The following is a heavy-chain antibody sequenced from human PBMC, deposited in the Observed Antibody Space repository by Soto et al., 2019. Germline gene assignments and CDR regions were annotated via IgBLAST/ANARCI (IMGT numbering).Heavy chain of an antibody. J-gene: IGHJ4*02. CDR2: TYYRSNWRH. CDR3: ARGVAGSGFDL. D-gene: IGHD6-19*01. CDR1: GDSVSSNTAA. V-gene: IGHV6-1*01. Sequence: QTLSLTCAISGDSVSSNTAAWNWIRSSPSRGLEWLGRTYYRSNWRHDYAVSVKSRITVNPDTSKNHFSLQLNSVTPDDTAVYYCARGVAGSGFDLWGQGTLATVSS.